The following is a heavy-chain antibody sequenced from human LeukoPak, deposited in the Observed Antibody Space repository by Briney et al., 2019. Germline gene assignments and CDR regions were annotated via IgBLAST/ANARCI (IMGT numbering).Heavy chain of an antibody. Sequence: ASETLSLTCTVSGGSISSGSYYWSWIRQPAGKGLEWIGRIYTSGSTNYNPSLKSRVTISVDTSKNQFSLKLSSVTAADTAVYYCARASRGYCSSTSCYAGYYFDYWGQGTLVTVSS. V-gene: IGHV4-61*02. CDR1: GGSISSGSYY. J-gene: IGHJ4*02. CDR2: IYTSGST. CDR3: ARASRGYCSSTSCYAGYYFDY. D-gene: IGHD2-2*01.